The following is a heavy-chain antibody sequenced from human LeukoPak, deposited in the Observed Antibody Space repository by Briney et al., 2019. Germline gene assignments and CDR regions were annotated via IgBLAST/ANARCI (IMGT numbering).Heavy chain of an antibody. CDR2: IIPIFGTA. J-gene: IGHJ4*02. CDR1: GGTFSSYA. V-gene: IGHV1-69*01. CDR3: ARHRMATIKSFDY. Sequence: ASVKVSCKASGGTFSSYAISWVRQAPGQGLGWMGGIIPIFGTANYAQKFQGRVTITADESTSTAYMELSSLRSEDTAVYYCARHRMATIKSFDYWGQGTLVTVSS. D-gene: IGHD5-24*01.